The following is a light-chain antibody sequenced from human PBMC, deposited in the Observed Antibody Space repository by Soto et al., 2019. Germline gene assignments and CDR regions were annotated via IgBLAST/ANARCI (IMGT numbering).Light chain of an antibody. CDR1: QDISNS. CDR3: QQYDNLYT. J-gene: IGKJ2*01. V-gene: IGKV1-33*01. Sequence: DIQMTQFPSSLSASVGDRVTITCQASQDISNSLNWYQQKAGKAPKLLIYDASNLETGVPSRFSGSGSGTDFTFTISSLQPEDIATDYCQQYDNLYTFGQGTNLEIK. CDR2: DAS.